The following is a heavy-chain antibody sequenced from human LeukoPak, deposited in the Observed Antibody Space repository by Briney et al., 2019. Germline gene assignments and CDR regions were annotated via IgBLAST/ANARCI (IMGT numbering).Heavy chain of an antibody. D-gene: IGHD3-22*01. CDR1: GFTFKNYW. Sequence: GGSLRLSCAASGFTFKNYWMSWVRQAPGKGLEWVANIKQDGSEKYYVDSVKGRFTISRDNAKNSLYLQMNSLRAEDTAVYYCARESHYYDSSGYYWGQGTLVTVSS. V-gene: IGHV3-7*01. CDR2: IKQDGSEK. J-gene: IGHJ4*02. CDR3: ARESHYYDSSGYY.